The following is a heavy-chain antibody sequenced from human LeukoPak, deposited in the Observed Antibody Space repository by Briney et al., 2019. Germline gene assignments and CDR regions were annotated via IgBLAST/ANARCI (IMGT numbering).Heavy chain of an antibody. Sequence: QSGGSLRLSCADSGFTFSNYAMNWVRQAPGKGLEWVSSISDSGGSTYYADSVKGRFTISRDNSKNTLYLQMNSLRGEDTAVYYCARSSEKGIDDWGQGTLVTVSS. D-gene: IGHD3-3*01. V-gene: IGHV3-23*01. CDR1: GFTFSNYA. CDR2: ISDSGGST. CDR3: ARSSEKGIDD. J-gene: IGHJ4*02.